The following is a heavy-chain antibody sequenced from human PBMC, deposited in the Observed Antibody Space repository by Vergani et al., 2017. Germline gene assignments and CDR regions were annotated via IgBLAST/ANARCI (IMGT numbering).Heavy chain of an antibody. CDR3: ARALDSWYGNYYYYMDV. D-gene: IGHD6-13*01. CDR2: IKSDGSIT. CDR1: GFSFNSYW. J-gene: IGHJ6*03. Sequence: DVHLAESGGGFFQPGGSLRLSCSASGFSFNSYWMHWVRQVPGKGLLWVSRIKSDGSITAYADSVKGRFTISRDNAKNSLYLQMNSLRAEDTAVYYCARALDSWYGNYYYYMDVWGK. V-gene: IGHV3-74*03.